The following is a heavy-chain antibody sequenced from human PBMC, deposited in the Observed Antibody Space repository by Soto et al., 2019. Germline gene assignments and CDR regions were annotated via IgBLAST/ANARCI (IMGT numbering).Heavy chain of an antibody. CDR2: IIPIFGTA. D-gene: IGHD2-15*01. CDR1: GGTFSSYA. V-gene: IGHV1-69*06. Sequence: SVKVSCKASGGTFSSYAISWVRQAPGQGLEWMGGIIPIFGTANYAQKFQGRVTITADKSTSTAYMELSSLRSEDTAVYYCARDDCSGGSCYLALTNTNNWFDPWGQGTLVTVSS. CDR3: ARDDCSGGSCYLALTNTNNWFDP. J-gene: IGHJ5*02.